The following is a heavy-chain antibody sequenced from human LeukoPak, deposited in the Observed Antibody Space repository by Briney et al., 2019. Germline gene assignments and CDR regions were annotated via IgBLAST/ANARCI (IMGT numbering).Heavy chain of an antibody. V-gene: IGHV3-30*04. CDR3: AKDKFVDIVVVPGDY. J-gene: IGHJ4*02. CDR2: ISYDGSNK. CDR1: GFTFSSYA. D-gene: IGHD2-2*03. Sequence: GGSLRLSCAASGFTFSSYAMHWVRQAPGKGLEWVAVISYDGSNKYYADSVEGRFTISRDNSKNTLYLQMNSLRAEDTAVYYCAKDKFVDIVVVPGDYWGQGTLVTVSS.